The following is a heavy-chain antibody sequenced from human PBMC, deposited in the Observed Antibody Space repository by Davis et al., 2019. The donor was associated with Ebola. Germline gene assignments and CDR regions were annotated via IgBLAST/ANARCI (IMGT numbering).Heavy chain of an antibody. CDR2: IRSKAYGGTT. V-gene: IGHV3-49*04. Sequence: GESLKISCAASGFTFSSYAMSWVRQAPGKGLEWVGFIRSKAYGGTTEYAASVKGRFTISRDDSKSIAYLQMNSLKTEDTAVYYCTRDKGHYYYGMDVWGQGTTVTVSS. CDR1: GFTFSSYA. J-gene: IGHJ6*02. CDR3: TRDKGHYYYGMDV.